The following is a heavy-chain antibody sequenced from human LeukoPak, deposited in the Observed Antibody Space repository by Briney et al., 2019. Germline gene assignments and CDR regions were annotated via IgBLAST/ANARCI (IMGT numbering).Heavy chain of an antibody. CDR2: ISSSGSTI. D-gene: IGHD6-6*01. J-gene: IGHJ6*02. CDR1: GFTFSDYH. CDR3: ARDASLRYYYGMDV. V-gene: IGHV3-11*01. Sequence: GGSLRLSCAASGFTFSDYHMSWIRQASGKGLEWVSYISSSGSTIYYADSVKGRFTISRDNAKNSLYLQMNSLRAEDTAVYYCARDASLRYYYGMDVWGQGTTVTVSS.